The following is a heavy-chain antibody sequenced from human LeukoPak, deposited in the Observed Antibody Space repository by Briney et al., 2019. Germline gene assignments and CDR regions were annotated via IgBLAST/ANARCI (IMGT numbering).Heavy chain of an antibody. J-gene: IGHJ4*02. Sequence: ASVKVSCKASGYTFTSYDINWVRQATEQGPEWMGWMSPNSGNTGYAQKFQGRVTMTRSTSMSTAYMELSSLRSEDTAVYYCARGPPNWGYDYWGQGTLVTVSS. CDR3: ARGPPNWGYDY. D-gene: IGHD7-27*01. V-gene: IGHV1-8*01. CDR1: GYTFTSYD. CDR2: MSPNSGNT.